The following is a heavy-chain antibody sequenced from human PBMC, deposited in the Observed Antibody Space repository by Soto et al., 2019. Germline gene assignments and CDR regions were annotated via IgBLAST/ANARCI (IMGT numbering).Heavy chain of an antibody. CDR3: ARLGSGRNDLEDY. CDR1: GFPFSSYG. Sequence: PGGSLRISCAASGFPFSSYGMHWVRKAPGKGLEWVAVIWYDGSNKYYADSVKGRFTISRDNSKNTLYLQMNSLRAEDTAVYYCARLGSGRNDLEDYWGQGTLVTVSS. CDR2: IWYDGSNK. V-gene: IGHV3-33*01. J-gene: IGHJ4*02.